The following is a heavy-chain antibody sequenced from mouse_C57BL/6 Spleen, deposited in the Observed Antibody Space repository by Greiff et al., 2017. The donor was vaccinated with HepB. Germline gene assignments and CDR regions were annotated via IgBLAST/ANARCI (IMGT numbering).Heavy chain of an antibody. Sequence: EVKLQESGPGLVKPSQSLSLTCSVTGYSITSGYYWNWIRQFPGNKLEWMGYISYDGSNNYNPSLKNRISITRDTSKNQFFLKLNSVTTEDTATYYCAREGGYGSSYYWYFDVWGTGTTVTVSS. CDR1: GYSITSGYY. J-gene: IGHJ1*03. V-gene: IGHV3-6*01. CDR3: AREGGYGSSYYWYFDV. D-gene: IGHD1-1*01. CDR2: ISYDGSN.